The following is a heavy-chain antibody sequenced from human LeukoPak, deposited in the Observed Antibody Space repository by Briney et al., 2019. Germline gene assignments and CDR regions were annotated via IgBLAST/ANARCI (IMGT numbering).Heavy chain of an antibody. J-gene: IGHJ6*03. D-gene: IGHD2-2*01. CDR1: GFTFSDYY. CDR3: ARVEQGIVVVPAAKGTSYYYYYYMDV. V-gene: IGHV3-11*01. CDR2: ISSSGSTI. Sequence: GGSLRLSCAASGFTFSDYYMSWIRQAPGKGLEWVSYISSSGSTIYYADPVKGRFTISRDNAKNSLYLQMNSLRAEDTAVYYCARVEQGIVVVPAAKGTSYYYYYYMDVWGKGTTVTVSS.